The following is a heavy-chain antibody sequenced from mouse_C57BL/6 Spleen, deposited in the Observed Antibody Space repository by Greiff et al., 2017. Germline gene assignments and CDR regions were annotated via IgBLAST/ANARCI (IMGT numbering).Heavy chain of an antibody. V-gene: IGHV1-82*01. J-gene: IGHJ2*01. D-gene: IGHD4-1*01. CDR1: GYAFSSSW. CDR2: ISPGAGDT. CDR3: ARGADWDGYFDY. Sequence: VQLVESGPELVKPGASVKISCKASGYAFSSSWMNWVKQRPGKGLEWIGRISPGAGDTNYNGKLKGKDTLTADKASSTAYMQLSSLTSEDSAVYFCARGADWDGYFDYCGQGTTLTVSS.